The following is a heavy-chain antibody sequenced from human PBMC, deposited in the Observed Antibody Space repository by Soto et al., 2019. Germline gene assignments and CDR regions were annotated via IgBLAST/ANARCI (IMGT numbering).Heavy chain of an antibody. CDR2: IWYDGSNK. J-gene: IGHJ4*02. CDR3: ARDRVTSNCSGGSCFSYYFDY. Sequence: GGSLRLSCAASGFTFSSYGMHWVRQAPGKGLEWVAVIWYDGSNKYYADSVKGRFTISRDNSKNRLYLQMNSLRAEDTAVYYCARDRVTSNCSGGSCFSYYFDYWGQGTLVTVSS. V-gene: IGHV3-33*01. D-gene: IGHD2-15*01. CDR1: GFTFSSYG.